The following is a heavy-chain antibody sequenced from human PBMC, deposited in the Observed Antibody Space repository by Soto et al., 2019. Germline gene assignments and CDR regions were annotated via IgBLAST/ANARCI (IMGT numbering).Heavy chain of an antibody. CDR3: AKAAGEITIFGVVTPYFDY. CDR2: ISWNSGSI. V-gene: IGHV3-9*01. J-gene: IGHJ4*02. CDR1: GFTFDDYA. D-gene: IGHD3-3*01. Sequence: PGGSQRLSYAASGFTFDDYAMHWVRQAPGKGLEWVSGISWNSGSIGYADSVKGRFTISRDNAKNSLYLQMNSLRAEDTALYYCAKAAGEITIFGVVTPYFDYWGQGTLVTVSS.